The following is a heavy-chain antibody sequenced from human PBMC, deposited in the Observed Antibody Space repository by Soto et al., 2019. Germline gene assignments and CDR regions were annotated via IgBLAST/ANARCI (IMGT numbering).Heavy chain of an antibody. CDR3: ARGDCTNGVCYFYYYYYGIDV. J-gene: IGHJ6*02. V-gene: IGHV3-30-3*01. CDR2: ISYDGSNK. D-gene: IGHD2-8*01. CDR1: GFTFSSYA. Sequence: QVQLVESGGGVVQPGRSLRLYCAASGFTFSSYAMHWVRQAPGKGLEWVAVISYDGSNKYYADSVKGRFTISRDNAKNTLYLQMNSLRAEDTAVYYCARGDCTNGVCYFYYYYYGIDVLGQGTTVTVSS.